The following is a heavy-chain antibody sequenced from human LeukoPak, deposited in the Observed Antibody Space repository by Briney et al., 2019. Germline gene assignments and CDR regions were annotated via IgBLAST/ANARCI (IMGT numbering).Heavy chain of an antibody. Sequence: GASVKVSCKASGYSFTGYYMHWVRQAPGQGLEWMGWINPYSGGTNYAQKLQGRVTMTTDTSTSTAYMELRSLRSDDTAVYYCARDYVLRLGDFDYWGQGTLVTVSS. CDR3: ARDYVLRLGDFDY. J-gene: IGHJ4*02. CDR1: GYSFTGYY. V-gene: IGHV1-2*02. CDR2: INPYSGGT. D-gene: IGHD5-12*01.